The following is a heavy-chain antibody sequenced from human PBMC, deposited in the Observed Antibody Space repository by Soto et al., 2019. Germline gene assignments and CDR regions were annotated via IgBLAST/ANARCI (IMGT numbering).Heavy chain of an antibody. Sequence: EVQLLESGGGLVQPGGALRLSCAASGFTVSKYAMSWVRQAPGRGREWVSAISGSGTTTYSADSVRGRFTISRDNSNNMLYLQMNSPSPEDTALYYCVKVFVETGGSSGWPGSLDSWGQGTLVTVSS. CDR3: VKVFVETGGSSGWPGSLDS. CDR2: ISGSGTTT. V-gene: IGHV3-23*01. D-gene: IGHD6-25*01. CDR1: GFTVSKYA. J-gene: IGHJ4*02.